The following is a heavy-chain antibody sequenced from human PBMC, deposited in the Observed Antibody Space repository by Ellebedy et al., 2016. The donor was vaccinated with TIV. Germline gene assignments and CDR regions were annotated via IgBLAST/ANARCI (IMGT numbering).Heavy chain of an antibody. V-gene: IGHV3-7*01. CDR2: PKEDGSEY. Sequence: GESLKISCAASGFPFSSFWMSWVRQAPGKGLEWVANPKEDGSEYYYVDSVRGRFTISRDNAKNYLYLQMNSLRAEDTAVYYCARDRGYDTFDYWGQGILVTVSS. D-gene: IGHD5-12*01. CDR3: ARDRGYDTFDY. J-gene: IGHJ4*02. CDR1: GFPFSSFW.